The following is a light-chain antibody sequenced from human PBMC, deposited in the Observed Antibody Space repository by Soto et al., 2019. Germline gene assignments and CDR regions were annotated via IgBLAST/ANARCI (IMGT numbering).Light chain of an antibody. CDR1: SSDIGAYNF. V-gene: IGLV2-14*03. CDR2: DVN. J-gene: IGLJ2*01. CDR3: TSWTTSTTMI. Sequence: QSVLTQPASGSGYPGQSITISCTGTSSDIGAYNFVSWYQQHPGKAPKLMLYDVNIRPSGVSNRFSGSKSGNTASLTISGLQAEDEADYYCTSWTTSTTMIFGGGTKLTVL.